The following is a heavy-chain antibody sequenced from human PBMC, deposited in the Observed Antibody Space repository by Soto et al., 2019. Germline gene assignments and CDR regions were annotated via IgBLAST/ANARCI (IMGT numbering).Heavy chain of an antibody. CDR2: IYYSGST. V-gene: IGHV4-39*01. CDR3: ARRPGIAVRGDY. J-gene: IGHJ4*02. CDR1: GGSISSSSYY. D-gene: IGHD6-19*01. Sequence: QLQLQESGPGLVKPSETLSLTCTVSGGSISSSSYYWGWIRQPPGKGLEWIGSIYYSGSTYYNPSLTCRFTLSVYTAKTQCSLKLRYGTAADTAVYYCARRPGIAVRGDYWGQGTLVTVSS.